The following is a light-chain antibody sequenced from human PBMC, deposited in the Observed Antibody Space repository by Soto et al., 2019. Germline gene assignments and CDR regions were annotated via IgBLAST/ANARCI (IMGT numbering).Light chain of an antibody. Sequence: DIQLTQSPSFLSASVGDRVTITCRASQGISSYLAWYQQKPGKAPKLLIYAASTLQSGVPSRFSGSGSGTDFTLTISSLQHEDFATYYCQQRNSYPPFFGPGTKVDIK. CDR2: AAS. CDR1: QGISSY. CDR3: QQRNSYPPF. V-gene: IGKV1-9*01. J-gene: IGKJ3*01.